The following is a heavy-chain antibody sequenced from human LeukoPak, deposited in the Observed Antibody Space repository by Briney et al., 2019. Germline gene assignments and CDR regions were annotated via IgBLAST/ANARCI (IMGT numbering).Heavy chain of an antibody. D-gene: IGHD5-18*01. CDR1: GLTFSSYW. CDR3: VNGYTYGQY. V-gene: IGHV3-74*01. J-gene: IGHJ4*02. CDR2: IKGDGSST. Sequence: GGSLRLSCAGSGLTFSSYWMHWVRQAPGKGLVWVSRIKGDGSSTSYADSVKGRFTISRDNAKNTLYLQMNSLRAEDTAVYFCVNGYTYGQYWGQGTLVTVSS.